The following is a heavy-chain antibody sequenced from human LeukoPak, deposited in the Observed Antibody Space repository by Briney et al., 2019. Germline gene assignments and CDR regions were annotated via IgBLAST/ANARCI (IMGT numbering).Heavy chain of an antibody. CDR3: NYGSGSYPRY. V-gene: IGHV3-74*01. CDR2: INSDGSSL. J-gene: IGHJ4*02. Sequence: GGSLRLSCAASGFTFRSYWMHWVRQAPGKGLAWISRINSDGSSLSYADPVKGRFTISRDNAKNTLYLQMNSLRAEDTAVYYCNYGSGSYPRYWGQGTLVTVSS. CDR1: GFTFRSYW. D-gene: IGHD3-10*01.